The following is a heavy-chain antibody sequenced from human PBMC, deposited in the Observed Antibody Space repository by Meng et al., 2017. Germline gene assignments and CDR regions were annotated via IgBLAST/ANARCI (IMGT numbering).Heavy chain of an antibody. CDR1: GFTFSSYW. V-gene: IGHV3-74*01. Sequence: GESLKISCAASGFTFSSYWVHWVRQAPRKGLVWVSRINSDGSSTSYADSVKGRFTISRDNAKNTLYLQMNSLRAEDTAVYYCARDPRDFWSGYYISWFDPWGQGTLVTVSS. D-gene: IGHD3-3*01. J-gene: IGHJ5*02. CDR2: INSDGSST. CDR3: ARDPRDFWSGYYISWFDP.